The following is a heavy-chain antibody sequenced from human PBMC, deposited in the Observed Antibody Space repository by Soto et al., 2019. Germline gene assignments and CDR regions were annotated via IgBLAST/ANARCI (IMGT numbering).Heavy chain of an antibody. V-gene: IGHV1-2*04. Sequence: QVQLVQSGAEVKKPGASVKVSCKASGYTFTGYYMHCVRQAPGQGLEWMGWINPNSGGTNYAQKFQGWVTMTRDPCIRTPYIEPSRLRCDDTPVYSCAGGGWPLYGAGLTSSGWHYDYWRQGSLVSASS. D-gene: IGHD6-19*01. CDR2: INPNSGGT. J-gene: IGHJ4*02. CDR3: AGGGWPLYGAGLTSSGWHYDY. CDR1: GYTFTGYY.